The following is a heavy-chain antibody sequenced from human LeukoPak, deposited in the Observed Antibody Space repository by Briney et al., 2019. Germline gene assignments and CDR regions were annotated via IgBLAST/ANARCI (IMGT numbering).Heavy chain of an antibody. Sequence: GGSLRLSCAASGFTLRMYDVHWVRLPAGEGLEWVSGFGTAGDTYYPDSVRGRFTISRENGKNSFYLQMNNLRVGDTAVYYCARGAYNGDNWHFDLWGRGTLVTVSS. D-gene: IGHD2-21*02. CDR1: GFTLRMYD. CDR2: FGTAGDT. J-gene: IGHJ2*01. CDR3: ARGAYNGDNWHFDL. V-gene: IGHV3-13*01.